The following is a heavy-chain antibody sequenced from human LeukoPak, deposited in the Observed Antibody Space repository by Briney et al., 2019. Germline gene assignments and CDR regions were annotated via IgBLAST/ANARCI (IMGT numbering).Heavy chain of an antibody. CDR3: AGASSKWELSF. CDR1: GGTFSRYA. V-gene: IGHV1-69*13. Sequence: SVKVSRKASGGTFSRYAISWVRQAPGQGLEWMGGYIPMFGTANYAQNFQNRVTITADESTSTFSMEVSSLRPEDTAVYFCAGASSKWELSFWGQGNLVTVSS. CDR2: YIPMFGTA. J-gene: IGHJ4*02. D-gene: IGHD1-26*01.